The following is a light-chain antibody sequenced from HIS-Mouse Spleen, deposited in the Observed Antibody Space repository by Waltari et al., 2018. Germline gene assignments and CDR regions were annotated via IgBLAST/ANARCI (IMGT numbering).Light chain of an antibody. CDR2: DDS. CDR1: NIGSKS. V-gene: IGLV3-21*02. CDR3: QVWDSSSDHPVV. J-gene: IGLJ2*01. Sequence: SYVLTQPPSVSVAPGQTARITCGGNNIGSKSVHWYQQKPGQAPGLVVYDDSDRPAGIPRRFSGSNSGNTATLTISRVEAGDEADYYCQVWDSSSDHPVVFGGGTKLTVL.